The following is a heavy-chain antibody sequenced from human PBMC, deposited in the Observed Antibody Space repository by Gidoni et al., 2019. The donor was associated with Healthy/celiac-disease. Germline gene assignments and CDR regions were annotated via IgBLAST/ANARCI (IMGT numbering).Heavy chain of an antibody. D-gene: IGHD3-22*01. CDR3: ARGRGRITMIVVVIDGRGAYFDY. Sequence: QVQLQQWGAGLLKPSETLSLTCAVYGGSFSGYYWRWIRQPPGKGLEWIGEINHSGSTNYNPSLKSRVTISVDTSKNQFSLKLSSVTAADTAVYYCARGRGRITMIVVVIDGRGAYFDYWGQGTLVTVSS. CDR1: GGSFSGYY. J-gene: IGHJ4*02. V-gene: IGHV4-34*01. CDR2: INHSGST.